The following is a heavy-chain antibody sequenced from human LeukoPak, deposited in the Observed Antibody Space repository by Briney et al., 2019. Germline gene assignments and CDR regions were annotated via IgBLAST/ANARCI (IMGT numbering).Heavy chain of an antibody. CDR1: GFTSSSYG. J-gene: IGHJ4*02. V-gene: IGHV3-48*02. CDR2: ISTSSSII. D-gene: IGHD5-12*01. Sequence: PGGSLRLSCAASGFTSSSYGMNWVRQAPGKGLEWVSYISTSSSIIYYADSVKGRFTISRDTAKSSLYLQMTSLRDDDTAVYYCARGGYIDYWGQGTLVTVSS. CDR3: ARGGYIDY.